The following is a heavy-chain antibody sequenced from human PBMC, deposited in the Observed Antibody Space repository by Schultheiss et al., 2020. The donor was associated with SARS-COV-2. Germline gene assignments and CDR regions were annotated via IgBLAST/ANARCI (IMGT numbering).Heavy chain of an antibody. CDR1: GYTFTSYG. Sequence: ASVKVSCKASGYTFTSYGISWVRQAPGQGLEWMGWINPNSGGTNYAQKFQGRVTMTRDTSISTAYMELSRLRSDDTAVYYCARDFTGYDFWSGYAILAIYYMDVWGKGTTVTVSS. J-gene: IGHJ6*03. CDR2: INPNSGGT. D-gene: IGHD3-3*01. V-gene: IGHV1-2*02. CDR3: ARDFTGYDFWSGYAILAIYYMDV.